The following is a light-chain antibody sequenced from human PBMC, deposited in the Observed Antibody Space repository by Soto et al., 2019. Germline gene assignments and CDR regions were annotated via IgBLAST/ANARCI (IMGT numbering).Light chain of an antibody. CDR2: GAS. CDR3: QQYNDWPPLT. V-gene: IGKV3-15*01. Sequence: EIVMTQSPATLSVSPGERATLSCSASQSVSSNLAWYQQKPGQGPRLLIYGASTRATGIPARFSGSGSGTEFTLTISSLQSEDFAVYYCQQYNDWPPLTFGGGTKMEIK. J-gene: IGKJ4*01. CDR1: QSVSSN.